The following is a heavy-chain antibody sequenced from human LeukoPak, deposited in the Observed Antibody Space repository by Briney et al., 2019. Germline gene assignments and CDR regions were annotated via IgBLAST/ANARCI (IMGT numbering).Heavy chain of an antibody. D-gene: IGHD5-12*01. CDR2: ISGRGGST. Sequence: GGSLRLSCAASGFTFSSYAMSWVRQAPGKGLEWVSAISGRGGSTYYADSVKGRFTISRDNSKNTLYLQMNSLRAEDTAVYYCAKYGGYDWRPTDYWGQGTLVTVSS. CDR3: AKYGGYDWRPTDY. J-gene: IGHJ4*02. V-gene: IGHV3-23*01. CDR1: GFTFSSYA.